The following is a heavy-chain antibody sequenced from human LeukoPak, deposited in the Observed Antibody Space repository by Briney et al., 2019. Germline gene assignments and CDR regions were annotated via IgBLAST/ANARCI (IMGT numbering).Heavy chain of an antibody. Sequence: GGSLRLSCAVSGFTFSNSWMSWVRQAPGKGLEWVGNIKQDGSETYYVASVMGRFSISRDNAMNSLYLQMNSLRAEDTAVYYCARDRQLPVTPDAFDIWGQGTMVTVSS. J-gene: IGHJ3*02. CDR2: IKQDGSET. CDR3: ARDRQLPVTPDAFDI. D-gene: IGHD1-26*01. CDR1: GFTFSNSW. V-gene: IGHV3-7*01.